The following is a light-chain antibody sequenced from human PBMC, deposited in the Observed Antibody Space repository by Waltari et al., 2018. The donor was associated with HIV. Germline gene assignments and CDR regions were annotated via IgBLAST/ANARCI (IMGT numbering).Light chain of an antibody. Sequence: QSLLTQPPSVSGAPGQRVTMSCTGSSSNIGAGYDVHWYQQLPGTAPRLLIFGNRNRPSGGPDRCSGSKSGTSASLAITGLQAEDEADYYCQAYDSSLSAVMFGGGTKLTVL. CDR1: SSNIGAGYD. CDR2: GNR. V-gene: IGLV1-40*01. J-gene: IGLJ3*02. CDR3: QAYDSSLSAVM.